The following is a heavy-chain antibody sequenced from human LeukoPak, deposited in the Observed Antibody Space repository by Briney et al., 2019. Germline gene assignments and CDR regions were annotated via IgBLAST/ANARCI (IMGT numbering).Heavy chain of an antibody. Sequence: SETLSLTCTVSGVSISSTSYYWGWIRQPPGKGLEWIGSIYYSGSTYYNPSLKSRVTISVDTSKNQFSLKLSSVAAADTAVYYRAREYDSSGYYYIWFDPWGQGTLVTVSS. CDR2: IYYSGST. D-gene: IGHD3-22*01. CDR1: GVSISSTSYY. CDR3: AREYDSSGYYYIWFDP. J-gene: IGHJ5*02. V-gene: IGHV4-39*07.